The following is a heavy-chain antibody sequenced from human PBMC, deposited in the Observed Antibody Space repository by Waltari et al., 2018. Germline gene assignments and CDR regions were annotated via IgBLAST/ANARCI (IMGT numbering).Heavy chain of an antibody. J-gene: IGHJ4*02. CDR1: GFIFSSFE. CDR2: ISSSGSSI. Sequence: EVQLVESGGGLAQPGGSLRLSCAASGFIFSSFEMNWVRQAPGKGLEWVSYISSSGSSIYYAGSVKGRFTISRDNAKSSLYLQMNSLRAEDTAVYYCARAPQPSDCWGQGTLVTVSS. V-gene: IGHV3-48*03. CDR3: ARAPQPSDC.